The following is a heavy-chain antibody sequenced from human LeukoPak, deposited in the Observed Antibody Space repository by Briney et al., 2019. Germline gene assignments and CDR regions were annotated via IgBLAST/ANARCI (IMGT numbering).Heavy chain of an antibody. J-gene: IGHJ4*01. D-gene: IGHD1-1*01. V-gene: IGHV1-18*04. CDR2: ITAYNGNR. CDR1: GYTFTSYY. CDR3: ARDNDKVVDH. Sequence: ASVKVSCKASGYTFTSYYMHWMRQAPGQGLEWMGWITAYNGNRLYAQRFQGRITLTTDTSTSTSYMELRSLEYDDTAIYYCARDNDKVVDHWGQGTLVTVSS.